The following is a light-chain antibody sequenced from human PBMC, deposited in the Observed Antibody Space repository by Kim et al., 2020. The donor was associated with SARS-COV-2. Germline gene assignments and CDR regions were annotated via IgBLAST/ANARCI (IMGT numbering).Light chain of an antibody. V-gene: IGLV1-47*01. CDR3: AAWDGSLSGVV. CDR2: RNN. J-gene: IGLJ2*01. Sequence: GQTVTISCSGTRSNIGTNSVNWYQQLPGSAPNFLIYRNNQLPSGVPDRFSGSKSGTSASLAISGLRSEDEADYYCAAWDGSLSGVVFGGGTQLTVL. CDR1: RSNIGTNS.